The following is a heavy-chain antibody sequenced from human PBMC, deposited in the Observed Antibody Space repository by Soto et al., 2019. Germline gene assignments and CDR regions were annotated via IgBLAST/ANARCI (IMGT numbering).Heavy chain of an antibody. CDR1: GYTFTSYA. CDR2: INAGNGNT. D-gene: IGHD3-3*01. Sequence: ASVKVSCKASGYTFTSYAMHWVRQAPGQRLEWMGWINAGNGNTKYSQKFQGRVTITRDTSASTAYMELSSLRSEDTAVYYCARAIGSSWPPALESWGKETLSTVSS. CDR3: ARAIGSSWPPALES. J-gene: IGHJ5*02. V-gene: IGHV1-3*01.